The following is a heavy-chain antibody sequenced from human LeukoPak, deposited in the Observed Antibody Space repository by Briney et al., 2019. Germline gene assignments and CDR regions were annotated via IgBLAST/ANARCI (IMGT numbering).Heavy chain of an antibody. D-gene: IGHD3-22*01. J-gene: IGHJ4*02. CDR3: AREDSSGYLGY. CDR1: GGSVSSNIYY. Sequence: PSETLSLTCTVSGGSVSSNIYYWNWIRQPPGKGLEWIGYICYSGSTNYNPSLKSRVTISVDTSKNQFSLKLSSLTAADTAVYYCAREDSSGYLGYWGQGTLVTVSS. CDR2: ICYSGST. V-gene: IGHV4-61*01.